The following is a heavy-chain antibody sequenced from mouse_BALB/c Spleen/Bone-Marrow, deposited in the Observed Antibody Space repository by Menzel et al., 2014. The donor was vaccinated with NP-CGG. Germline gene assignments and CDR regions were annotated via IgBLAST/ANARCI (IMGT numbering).Heavy chain of an antibody. D-gene: IGHD1-1*01. CDR3: TRSNYGYWYFDV. V-gene: IGHV1S81*02. CDR2: INPINGGT. Sequence: QVQLQQSGAELVKPGASVKLSCKASGYTFTSYYMYWVRQRPGQGLEWIGEINPINGGTNFSKRFKSRATLTVDKSSSTAFMQLSTLTSEDSAVYYCTRSNYGYWYFDVRGAGTTVTVSS. J-gene: IGHJ1*01. CDR1: GYTFTSYY.